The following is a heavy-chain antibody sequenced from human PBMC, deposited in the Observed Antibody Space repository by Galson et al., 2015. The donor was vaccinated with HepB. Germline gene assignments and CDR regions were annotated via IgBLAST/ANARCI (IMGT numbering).Heavy chain of an antibody. J-gene: IGHJ4*02. CDR2: IKSKMDGGAT. CDR1: GFTFTNDW. CDR3: STSGFRFMECLKY. Sequence: SLRLSCAASGFTFTNDWMNWVRQVPGKGLEWVGRIKSKMDGGATEYAAPVKGRFTISRDDSNDTVYLQMNNLKTADTALYFCSTSGFRFMECLKYWGQGPLFTVPS. D-gene: IGHD3-3*01. V-gene: IGHV3-15*07.